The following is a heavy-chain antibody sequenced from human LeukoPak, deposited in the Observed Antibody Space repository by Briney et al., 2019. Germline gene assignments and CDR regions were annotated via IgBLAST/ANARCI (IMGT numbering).Heavy chain of an antibody. CDR3: ARGRGWIQRTKRAYYFDY. Sequence: GGSLRLSCAASGFTFSSYEMNWVRQAPGKALEGVSYISSSGSTIYYADSVKGRLTISRDNDKNSLYLQMNSLRAEDTAVYYCARGRGWIQRTKRAYYFDYWGQGTLVTVSS. D-gene: IGHD5-18*01. CDR1: GFTFSSYE. CDR2: ISSSGSTI. V-gene: IGHV3-48*03. J-gene: IGHJ4*02.